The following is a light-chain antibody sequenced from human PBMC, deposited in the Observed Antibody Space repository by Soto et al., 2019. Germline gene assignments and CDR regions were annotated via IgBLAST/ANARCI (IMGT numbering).Light chain of an antibody. CDR1: QSVGTK. Sequence: ETVMTQSPATLSASPGARVTLSCRAGQSVGTKLAWYQQKPGQAPRLLIYGASTRAIGIPARFSGSGSGTEFTLTISSLQFEDFAVYYCEQYNNWRPHTVGGGTKVDIK. CDR2: GAS. V-gene: IGKV3-15*01. J-gene: IGKJ4*01. CDR3: EQYNNWRPHT.